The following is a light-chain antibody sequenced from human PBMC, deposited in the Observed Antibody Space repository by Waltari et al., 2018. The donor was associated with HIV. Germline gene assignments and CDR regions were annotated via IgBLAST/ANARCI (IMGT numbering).Light chain of an antibody. Sequence: DIQLTQPRSLLSASVGDRATITCRASQGIGTSLAWYQQKPGKAPQLLISAASTLQPGVPTRFSGSVSGTEVTLTISGLQPEDFATYYCQQVKSNPFTFGPGTEVDFK. J-gene: IGKJ3*01. CDR2: AAS. CDR1: QGIGTS. V-gene: IGKV1-9*01. CDR3: QQVKSNPFT.